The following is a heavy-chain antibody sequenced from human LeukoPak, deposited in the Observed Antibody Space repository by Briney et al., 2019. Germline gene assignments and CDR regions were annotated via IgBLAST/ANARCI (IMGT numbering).Heavy chain of an antibody. D-gene: IGHD2-15*01. CDR3: ASESRGVATLDY. CDR1: GFTVSSNF. V-gene: IGHV3-53*01. Sequence: GGSLRLSCAASGFTVSSNFMNWVRQAPGKGLEWVSIIYSGGSTYYADSVQGRFTISRDNSKNTLFLQMNSLRAEDTAVYYCASESRGVATLDYWGQGTLVTASS. J-gene: IGHJ4*02. CDR2: IYSGGST.